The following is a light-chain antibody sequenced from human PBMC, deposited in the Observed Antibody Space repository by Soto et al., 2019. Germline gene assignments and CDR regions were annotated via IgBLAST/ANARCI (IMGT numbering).Light chain of an antibody. CDR3: QQFNSFPLT. V-gene: IGKV1-5*03. CDR1: QSISSW. CDR2: KAS. J-gene: IGKJ4*01. Sequence: DIQMTQSPSTLSASVGDRVTITCRASQSISSWLAWYQQKPGKAPKLLLYKASSLESGVPSRFSGSGSGTEFTLTISSLQPDDFATYYCQQFNSFPLTFGGGTKVEIK.